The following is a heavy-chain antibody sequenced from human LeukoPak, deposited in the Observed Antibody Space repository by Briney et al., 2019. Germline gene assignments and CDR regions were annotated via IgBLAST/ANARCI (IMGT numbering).Heavy chain of an antibody. J-gene: IGHJ3*02. V-gene: IGHV3-21*01. D-gene: IGHD3-22*01. Sequence: PGGSLRLSCAASGFTFNEYTMNWVRQAPGKGLEWVSSISTSSSYIYYADSVKGRFTISRDNAKNSLYLQMNSLRAEDTAVYYCARGGRGYEDAFDIWGQGTMVTVSS. CDR3: ARGGRGYEDAFDI. CDR1: GFTFNEYT. CDR2: ISTSSSYI.